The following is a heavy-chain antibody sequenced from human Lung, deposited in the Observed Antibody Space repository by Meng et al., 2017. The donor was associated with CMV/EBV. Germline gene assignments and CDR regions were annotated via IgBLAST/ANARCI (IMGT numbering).Heavy chain of an antibody. CDR3: TRPFYCSSTSCYKFRAFDI. D-gene: IGHD2-2*02. J-gene: IGHJ3*02. Sequence: GESLKISCAASGFTFSGSAMHWVRQASGKGLEWVGRIRSKANSYATAYAASVKGRFIISRDDSKNTAYLQMNSLKTEDTAVYYCTRPFYCSSTSCYKFRAFDIWGQGTMVTVSS. V-gene: IGHV3-73*01. CDR2: IRSKANSYAT. CDR1: GFTFSGSA.